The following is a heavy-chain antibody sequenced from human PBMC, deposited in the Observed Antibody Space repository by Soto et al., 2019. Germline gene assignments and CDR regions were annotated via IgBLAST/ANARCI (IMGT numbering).Heavy chain of an antibody. Sequence: GGSLRLSCAASGFTFSSYCMHWVRQAPGKGLEWVAVIWYDGSNKYYADSVKGRFTIFRDNSKNTLYLQMNSLRAEDTAVYYCARDQNYGGNAFDIWGQGTMVTVSS. D-gene: IGHD4-17*01. CDR1: GFTFSSYC. V-gene: IGHV3-33*01. CDR2: IWYDGSNK. J-gene: IGHJ3*02. CDR3: ARDQNYGGNAFDI.